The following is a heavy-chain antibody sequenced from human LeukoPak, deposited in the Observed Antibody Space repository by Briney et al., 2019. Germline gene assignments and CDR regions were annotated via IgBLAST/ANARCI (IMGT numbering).Heavy chain of an antibody. CDR1: GFTFSSYD. Sequence: QPGGSLRLSCAASGFTFSSYDMSWVRQAPGKGLEWVSASGGDGGSTYADSMKGRFTISRDNSKNTLYLQMNSLRAEDTATYYCAKALNYWYFDLWGRGNLVTVSS. J-gene: IGHJ2*01. CDR3: AKALNYWYFDL. V-gene: IGHV3-23*01. CDR2: SGGDGGST.